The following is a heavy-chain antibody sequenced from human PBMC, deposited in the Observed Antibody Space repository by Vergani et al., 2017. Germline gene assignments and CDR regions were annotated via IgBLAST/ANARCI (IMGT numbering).Heavy chain of an antibody. J-gene: IGHJ4*02. D-gene: IGHD5-24*01. CDR2: IKNTVDST. CDR1: GFTFNSDA. V-gene: IGHV3-23*01. Sequence: EVQLLQSEGAVVQPGGSLRLSCVASGFTFNSDAMSWVRQGNGQGLEWVSSIKNTVDSTHYADSVKGRFTISRDNSKNTLYLQMNSLRVADTAVYYCGRESDNYNWGQGTLVTVSS. CDR3: GRESDNYN.